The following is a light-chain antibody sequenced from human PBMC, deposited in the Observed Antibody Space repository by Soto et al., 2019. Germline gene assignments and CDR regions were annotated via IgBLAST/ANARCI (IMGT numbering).Light chain of an antibody. CDR3: QQYGRSIT. Sequence: NVLTQSPGTLSLSPGERATLSCRASESVDSAYLAWYQQKPGQAPRFLIYGASNRAPGIPDRFSGSGSGTEFTLTINSLEPEDFAVYYCQQYGRSITFDGGTKVEIK. J-gene: IGKJ4*01. CDR1: ESVDSAY. CDR2: GAS. V-gene: IGKV3-20*01.